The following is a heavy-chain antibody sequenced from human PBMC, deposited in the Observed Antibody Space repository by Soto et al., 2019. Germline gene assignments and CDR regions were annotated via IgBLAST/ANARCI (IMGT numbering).Heavy chain of an antibody. J-gene: IGHJ6*02. Sequence: QVQLVQSGAEVKKPGSSVKVSCKASGGTFSSYAISWVRQAPGQGLEWMGGIIPIFGTANYAQKFQGRVTITADDTTSTAYMELRSLRSEDTAVYYCARGHDGDPTGDYYYGMDVWGQGTTVTVSS. CDR1: GGTFSSYA. V-gene: IGHV1-69*12. CDR3: ARGHDGDPTGDYYYGMDV. CDR2: IIPIFGTA. D-gene: IGHD4-17*01.